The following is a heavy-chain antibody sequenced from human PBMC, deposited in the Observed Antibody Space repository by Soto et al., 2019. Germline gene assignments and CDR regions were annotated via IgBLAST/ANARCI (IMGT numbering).Heavy chain of an antibody. J-gene: IGHJ4*01. Sequence: GGSLRLSCAASGFTFRTAWMSWVRQAPGKGLEWVGRIKSKIDGETTDYAAPVKGRFTMSRDNSKNTLYLQMNSLKTEDSAVYHCATLGIDLDYWGPGITVTVSS. CDR2: IKSKIDGETT. V-gene: IGHV3-15*01. CDR1: GFTFRTAW. D-gene: IGHD6-13*01. CDR3: ATLGIDLDY.